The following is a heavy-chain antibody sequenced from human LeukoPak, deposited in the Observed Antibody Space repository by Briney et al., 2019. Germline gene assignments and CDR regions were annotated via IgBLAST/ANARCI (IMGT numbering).Heavy chain of an antibody. D-gene: IGHD3-16*01. Sequence: PGGSLRLSCAASGFTFSSYWMHWVRQAPGKGLVWVSRINSDGSSTRYADSVKGRFTISRDNAKNSLYLQMNSLRAEDTALYYCAKEDRRGRHFDYWGQGTLVTVSS. CDR2: INSDGSST. V-gene: IGHV3-74*01. J-gene: IGHJ4*02. CDR3: AKEDRRGRHFDY. CDR1: GFTFSSYW.